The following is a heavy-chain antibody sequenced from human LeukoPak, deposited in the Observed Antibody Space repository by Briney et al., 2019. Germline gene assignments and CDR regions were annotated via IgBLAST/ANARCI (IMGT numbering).Heavy chain of an antibody. D-gene: IGHD3-10*01. CDR3: ARVGAQLLWFGEFLY. CDR1: GGTFSSYA. CDR2: IIPIFGTA. J-gene: IGHJ4*02. V-gene: IGHV1-69*13. Sequence: ASVKVSCKASGGTFSSYAISWVRQAPGQGLEWMGGIIPIFGTANYAQKVQGRVTITADESTSTAYMELSSLRSEDTAVYYCARVGAQLLWFGEFLYWGQGTLVTVSS.